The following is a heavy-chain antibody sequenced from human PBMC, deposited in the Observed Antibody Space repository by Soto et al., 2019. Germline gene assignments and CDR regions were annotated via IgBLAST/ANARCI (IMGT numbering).Heavy chain of an antibody. CDR2: ISYDGSNK. J-gene: IGHJ6*02. Sequence: PGGSLRLSCAASGFTFSSYAMHWVRQAPGKGLEWVAVISYDGSNKYYADSVKGRFTISRDNSKNTLYLQMNSLRAEDTAVYYCARGGEQLETYYYGMDVWGQGTTVTV. CDR1: GFTFSSYA. CDR3: ARGGEQLETYYYGMDV. D-gene: IGHD6-13*01. V-gene: IGHV3-30-3*01.